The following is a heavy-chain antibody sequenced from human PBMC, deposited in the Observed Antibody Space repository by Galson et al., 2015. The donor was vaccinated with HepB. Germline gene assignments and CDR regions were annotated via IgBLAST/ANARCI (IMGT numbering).Heavy chain of an antibody. Sequence: SLRLSCAASGFTFSSYSMNWVRQAPGKGLEWVSAISGSGGSTYYADSVKGRFTISRDNSKNTLYLQMNSLRAEDTAVYYCAKGRVRAGTLYYFDYWGQGTLVTVSS. CDR2: ISGSGGST. D-gene: IGHD6-19*01. CDR3: AKGRVRAGTLYYFDY. CDR1: GFTFSSYS. J-gene: IGHJ4*02. V-gene: IGHV3-23*01.